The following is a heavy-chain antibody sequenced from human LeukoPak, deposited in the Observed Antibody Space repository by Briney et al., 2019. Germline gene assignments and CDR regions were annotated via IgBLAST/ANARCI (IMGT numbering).Heavy chain of an antibody. D-gene: IGHD1-7*01. J-gene: IGHJ4*02. CDR3: ARGGWHQLFGITGTTWLY. V-gene: IGHV3-30*02. CDR1: GFTFSSYG. CDR2: IRYDGSNK. Sequence: GGSLRLSCAASGFTFSSYGMHWVPQAPGKGLEWVAFIRYDGSNKYYADSVKGRFTISRDNSKNTQYLQMNSLRAEDTAVYYCARGGWHQLFGITGTTWLYWGQGTLVTVSS.